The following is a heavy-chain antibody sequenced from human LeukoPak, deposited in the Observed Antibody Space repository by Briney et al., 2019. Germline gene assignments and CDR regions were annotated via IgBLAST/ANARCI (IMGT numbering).Heavy chain of an antibody. CDR3: ARTSIATRHFDY. J-gene: IGHJ4*02. CDR2: IYYSGST. D-gene: IGHD6-6*01. V-gene: IGHV4-31*03. Sequence: SQTLSLTCTVPGGSISSDAYFWSWIRQHPGKGLEWIGYIYYSGSTYYNPSLKSRVTISVDTSKNQFSLKLSSVTAADTAVYYRARTSIATRHFDYWGQGTLVTVSS. CDR1: GGSISSDAYF.